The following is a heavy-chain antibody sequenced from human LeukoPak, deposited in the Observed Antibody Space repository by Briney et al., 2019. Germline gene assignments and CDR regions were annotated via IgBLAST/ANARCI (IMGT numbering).Heavy chain of an antibody. J-gene: IGHJ5*02. CDR2: IYSGGDT. V-gene: IGHV3-66*01. D-gene: IGHD3-10*01. Sequence: GGSLRLSCAASGFTVSSNYTSWVRQAPGKGLEWVSVIYSGGDTYYADSVKGRFTISRDNSKNTLYLQMNSLRAEDTAVYYCARGSWVRGVPGDNWFDPWGQGTLVTVSS. CDR3: ARGSWVRGVPGDNWFDP. CDR1: GFTVSSNY.